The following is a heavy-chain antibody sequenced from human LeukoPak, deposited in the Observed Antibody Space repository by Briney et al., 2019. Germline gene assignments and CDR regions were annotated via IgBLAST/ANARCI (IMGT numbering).Heavy chain of an antibody. CDR2: ISGSGGST. Sequence: GGSLRLSCAASGFTFSNYAMSWVRQAPGKGLEWVSAISGSGGSTYYADSVKGRFTISRDNPKNTLYLQMNSLRAEDTAVYYCAKAGSGSYYGMESHFDYWGQGTLVTVSS. CDR3: AKAGSGSYYGMESHFDY. CDR1: GFTFSNYA. D-gene: IGHD1-26*01. V-gene: IGHV3-23*01. J-gene: IGHJ4*02.